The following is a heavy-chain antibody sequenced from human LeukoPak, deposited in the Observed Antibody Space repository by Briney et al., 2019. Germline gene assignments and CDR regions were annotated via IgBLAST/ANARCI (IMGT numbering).Heavy chain of an antibody. CDR2: INHNGEMI. CDR3: VRDNDWAFHY. D-gene: IGHD3-9*01. V-gene: IGHV3-48*02. J-gene: IGHJ4*02. Sequence: GGSLRLSCAVSGFTFSDYVMSWVRQAPGKGLEWVSYINHNGEMIYYADSVKGRFTISRDTAKKTLYLQMNSLRDDDTALYYCVRDNDWAFHYWGQGTLVTVSS. CDR1: GFTFSDYV.